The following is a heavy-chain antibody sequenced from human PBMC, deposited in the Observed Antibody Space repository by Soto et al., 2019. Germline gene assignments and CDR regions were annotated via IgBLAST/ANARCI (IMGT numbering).Heavy chain of an antibody. CDR1: GYSFTSLD. CDR3: ARGVSAGVDY. V-gene: IGHV1-8*01. Sequence: QVQLVQSGAEVREPGASVKVSCKASGYSFTSLDINWVRQTAGQGLEWMGWMQPSTGRTGYAQKFQRSVTMTRDTTINTAYMELTTLTSDDTAFYYCARGVSAGVDYWGQGTLVTVSS. J-gene: IGHJ4*02. CDR2: MQPSTGRT. D-gene: IGHD1-26*01.